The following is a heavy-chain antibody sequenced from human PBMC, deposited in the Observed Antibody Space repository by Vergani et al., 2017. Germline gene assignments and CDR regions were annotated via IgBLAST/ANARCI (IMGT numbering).Heavy chain of an antibody. J-gene: IGHJ5*02. CDR1: GFTSAGYA. V-gene: IGHV3-9*02. D-gene: IGHD3-10*01. Sequence: EVQLEESGGGLVLPGRSLRLSCVASGFTSAGYAMPWVRQAPGKGLEWVSGISWNSNSIGYADSVKGRFTISRDNAKNSLYLQMNSLRAEDTALYYCAKDLGTSAGGGWFDPWGKGTLVTVSS. CDR2: ISWNSNSI. CDR3: AKDLGTSAGGGWFDP.